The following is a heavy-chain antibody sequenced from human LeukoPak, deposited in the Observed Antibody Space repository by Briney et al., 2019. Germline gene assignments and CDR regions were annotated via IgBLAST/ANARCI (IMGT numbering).Heavy chain of an antibody. CDR1: GFTFSSYS. D-gene: IGHD3-22*01. CDR3: ARDESHYYDSSGYYYNY. CDR2: ISSSSSYI. V-gene: IGHV3-21*01. Sequence: PGGSLRLSCAASGFTFSSYSMNWVRQAPGKGLEWVSSISSSSSYIYYADSVKGRFTISGDNAKNSLYLQMNSLRAEDTAVYYCARDESHYYDSSGYYYNYWGQGTLVTVSS. J-gene: IGHJ4*02.